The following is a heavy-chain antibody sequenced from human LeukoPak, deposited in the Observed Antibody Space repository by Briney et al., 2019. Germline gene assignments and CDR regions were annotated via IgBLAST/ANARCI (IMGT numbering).Heavy chain of an antibody. V-gene: IGHV3-48*03. Sequence: GGSLRLSCAASGFTFSSYEMNWVRQAPGKGLEWVSYISSSGSTIYYADSVKGRFTISRDNAKNSLYLQMNSLRAEDTAVYYCARDRFSSSRIHMDVWGKGTTVTVSS. D-gene: IGHD6-13*01. CDR1: GFTFSSYE. J-gene: IGHJ6*03. CDR3: ARDRFSSSRIHMDV. CDR2: ISSSGSTI.